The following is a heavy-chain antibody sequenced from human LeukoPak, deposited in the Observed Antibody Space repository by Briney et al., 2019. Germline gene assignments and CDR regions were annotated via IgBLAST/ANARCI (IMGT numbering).Heavy chain of an antibody. Sequence: GESLKISCKGSGYSFTNYWIGWVRQMPGKGLECMGITYPGDSDTRYSPSFQGQVTISADKSLNTAYLQWSSLKASDTAMYYCARFRDHYMDVWGKGSTVTVSS. CDR3: ARFRDHYMDV. D-gene: IGHD2-21*02. CDR2: TYPGDSDT. V-gene: IGHV5-51*01. CDR1: GYSFTNYW. J-gene: IGHJ6*03.